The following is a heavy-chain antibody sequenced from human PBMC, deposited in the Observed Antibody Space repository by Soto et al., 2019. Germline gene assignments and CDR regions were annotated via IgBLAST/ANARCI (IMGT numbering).Heavy chain of an antibody. Sequence: QVQLVESGGGVVQPGKSLRLSCAASGFTLSDFAMHWVRQAPGKGLEWVAVISYDGSKKYFADSVKGRFTISRDNSNNTLYLQMNSLRADDTAVYYCASPVGDFDPYFDYCGQGTLVTVSS. D-gene: IGHD4-17*01. CDR1: GFTLSDFA. J-gene: IGHJ4*02. CDR3: ASPVGDFDPYFDY. CDR2: ISYDGSKK. V-gene: IGHV3-30-3*01.